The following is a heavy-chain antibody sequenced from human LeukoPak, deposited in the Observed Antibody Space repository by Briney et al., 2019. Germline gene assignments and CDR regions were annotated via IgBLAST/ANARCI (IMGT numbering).Heavy chain of an antibody. CDR3: ARGIRGISGGCYFDY. V-gene: IGHV4-59*01. CDR1: GGSISSYC. J-gene: IGHJ4*02. D-gene: IGHD3-10*01. CDR2: FHYSGGT. Sequence: PSETLSLTCTVPGGSISSYCWSWLRQPPGKGLDWIGYFHYSGGTNYNPSLKSRVTISVDTSKNQFSLKLSSVTAADTAVYYCARGIRGISGGCYFDYWGQGTLVTVSS.